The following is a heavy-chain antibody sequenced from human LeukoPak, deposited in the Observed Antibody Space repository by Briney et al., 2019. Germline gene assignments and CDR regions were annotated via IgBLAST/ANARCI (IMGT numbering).Heavy chain of an antibody. CDR1: GYTFTSYD. V-gene: IGHV1-8*01. CDR3: AREPAGDSYYYYMDV. CDR2: MNPNSGNT. J-gene: IGHJ6*03. Sequence: ASVKVSCKASGYTFTSYDINWVRQATGQGLEWMGWMNPNSGNTGYAQKFQGRVTMTRNTSISTAYMELSSLRSEDTAVYYCAREPAGDSYYYYMDVWGKGTTVTISS.